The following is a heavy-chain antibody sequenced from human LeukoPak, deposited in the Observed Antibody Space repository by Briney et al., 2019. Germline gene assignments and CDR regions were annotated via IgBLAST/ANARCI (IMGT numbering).Heavy chain of an antibody. V-gene: IGHV4-59*01. Sequence: SETLSLTCTVSGGSISSYYWSWVRHPPGQGLGWDGYIYYSGSTNYNPSLKSRVTISVDTSKNQFSLKLSSVTAADTAVYYCARVTPGAAAAPPEGYFDLWGRGTLVTVSS. J-gene: IGHJ2*01. CDR2: IYYSGST. CDR1: GGSISSYY. CDR3: ARVTPGAAAAPPEGYFDL. D-gene: IGHD6-13*01.